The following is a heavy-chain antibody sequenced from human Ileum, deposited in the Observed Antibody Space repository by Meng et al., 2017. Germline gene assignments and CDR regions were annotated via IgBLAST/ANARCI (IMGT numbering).Heavy chain of an antibody. CDR3: ARFYGSGTFEVHDY. D-gene: IGHD3-10*01. CDR1: GGSVRSDSYN. V-gene: IGHV4-61*01. Sequence: VQLQASDPGMVGPSDPLSLTCNVSGGSVRSDSYNLSWILQPPGMGLVCIGLIQYSGSRNYAPALKSRVTMSVDTSKNQVSLRLTSVTAADTAVYYCARFYGSGTFEVHDYWGQGTLVTVSS. J-gene: IGHJ4*02. CDR2: IQYSGSR.